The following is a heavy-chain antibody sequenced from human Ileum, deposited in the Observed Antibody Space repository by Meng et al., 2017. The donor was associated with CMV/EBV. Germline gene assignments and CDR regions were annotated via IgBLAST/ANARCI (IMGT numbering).Heavy chain of an antibody. D-gene: IGHD6-6*01. V-gene: IGHV3-48*03. CDR1: GFTFSYYE. CDR3: ARFPASMEGNTLTYYYGMDV. J-gene: IGHJ6*02. Sequence: GRSLRLSCLVSGFTFSYYEMMWVRHVPGEGLEWVAFINVADTTTYYADSVKGRFIISRDNVKNSLYLQMNSLRVEDTALYCCARFPASMEGNTLTYYYGMDVWGQGSAVTVSS. CDR2: INVADTTT.